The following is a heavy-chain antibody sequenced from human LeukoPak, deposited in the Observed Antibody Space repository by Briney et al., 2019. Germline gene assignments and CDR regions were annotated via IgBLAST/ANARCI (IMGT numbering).Heavy chain of an antibody. CDR3: AKGYYGYVWGSYYFDY. D-gene: IGHD3-16*01. CDR1: GFTFSSYA. Sequence: GGSLRLSCAASGFTFSSYAMSWVRQAPGKGLEWVSAISGSGGSTYYADSVKGRFTISRDNSRDTLYLQMNSLRAEDTAVYYCAKGYYGYVWGSYYFDYWGQGTLVTVSS. J-gene: IGHJ4*02. CDR2: ISGSGGST. V-gene: IGHV3-23*01.